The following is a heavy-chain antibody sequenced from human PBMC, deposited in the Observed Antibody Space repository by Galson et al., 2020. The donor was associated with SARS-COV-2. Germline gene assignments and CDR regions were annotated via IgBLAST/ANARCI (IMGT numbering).Heavy chain of an antibody. D-gene: IGHD5-12*01. CDR3: ARRFHKEGYNYGIDY. CDR2: IYPDDSDT. J-gene: IGHJ4*02. V-gene: IGHV5-51*01. CDR1: GYSFTNYW. Sequence: GESLKISCKGSGYSFTNYWLGWVRQKPGKGLEWMGIIYPDDSDTRYSPSFQGRVTLSADKSISTAYLQWSSLKASDTAMYYCARRFHKEGYNYGIDYWGQGTLVTVSS.